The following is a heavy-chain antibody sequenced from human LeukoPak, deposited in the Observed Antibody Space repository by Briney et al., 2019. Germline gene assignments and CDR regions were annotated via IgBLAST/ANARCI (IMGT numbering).Heavy chain of an antibody. D-gene: IGHD2-21*02. V-gene: IGHV3-33*01. CDR1: GFTFSSYG. CDR2: IWYDGSNK. J-gene: IGHJ6*02. Sequence: GGSLRLSCAASGFTFSSYGMHWVRQAPGKGLEWVAVIWYDGSNKYYADSVKGRFTISRDNSKNTRYLQMNSLRAEDTAVYYCARDPRHIVVVTATDYYYYYGMDVWGQGTTVTVSS. CDR3: ARDPRHIVVVTATDYYYYYGMDV.